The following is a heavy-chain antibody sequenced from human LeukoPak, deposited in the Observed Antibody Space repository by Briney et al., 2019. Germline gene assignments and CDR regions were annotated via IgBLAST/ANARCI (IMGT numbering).Heavy chain of an antibody. CDR1: GFTFSSYS. Sequence: AGGSLRLSCAASGFTFSSYSMNWVRQAPGKGLEWVSYISSSSSTIYYADSVKGRFTISRDNAKNSLYLQMNSLRAEDTAVYYCAREIQWLVGYYYMDVWGKGTTVTVSS. CDR2: ISSSSSTI. D-gene: IGHD6-19*01. J-gene: IGHJ6*03. V-gene: IGHV3-48*01. CDR3: AREIQWLVGYYYMDV.